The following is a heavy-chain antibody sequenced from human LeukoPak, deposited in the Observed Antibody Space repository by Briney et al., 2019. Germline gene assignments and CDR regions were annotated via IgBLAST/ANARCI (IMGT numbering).Heavy chain of an antibody. CDR2: INPSGGST. D-gene: IGHD2-2*01. CDR3: AREEDGSSTSMPPGYFDY. V-gene: IGHV1-46*01. J-gene: IGHJ4*02. Sequence: ASVKLSCKASGYTFTSYYMHWVRQAPGQGLELMGIINPSGGSTSYAQKFQGRVTMTRDTSTSTVYMELSSLRSEDTAVYYCAREEDGSSTSMPPGYFDYWGQGTLVTVSS. CDR1: GYTFTSYY.